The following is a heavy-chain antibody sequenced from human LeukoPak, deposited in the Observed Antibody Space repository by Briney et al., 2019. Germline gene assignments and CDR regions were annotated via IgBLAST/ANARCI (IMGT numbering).Heavy chain of an antibody. D-gene: IGHD3-22*01. J-gene: IGHJ5*02. Sequence: SVKVSCKSSGYTFTSYYMHWVRQAPGQGLEWMGGIIPIFGTANYAQKFQGRVTITADESTSTAYMELSSLRSEDTAVYYCARDYPYDSSGFNWFDPWGQGTLVTVSS. V-gene: IGHV1-69*13. CDR3: ARDYPYDSSGFNWFDP. CDR1: GYTFTSYY. CDR2: IIPIFGTA.